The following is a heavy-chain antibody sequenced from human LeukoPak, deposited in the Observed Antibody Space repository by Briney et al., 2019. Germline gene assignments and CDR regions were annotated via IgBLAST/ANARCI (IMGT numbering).Heavy chain of an antibody. V-gene: IGHV3-48*01. CDR1: GFTFSSYS. D-gene: IGHD3-9*01. J-gene: IGHJ2*01. Sequence: GGSLRLSCAASGFTFSSYSMNWVRRAPGKGLEWVSHISTGSSTIYYTDSVKGRFTISRDNAKNSLYLRMNSLRAEDTAVYYCARDFAGWGYFDLWGRGTQVTVSS. CDR3: ARDFAGWGYFDL. CDR2: ISTGSSTI.